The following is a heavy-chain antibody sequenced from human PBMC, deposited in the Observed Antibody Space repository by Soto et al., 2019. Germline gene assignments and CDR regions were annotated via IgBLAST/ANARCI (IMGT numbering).Heavy chain of an antibody. Sequence: GGSLRLSCAASGFIFSSYAMHWVRQAPGKGLEWVAVISYDGRDEYYADSVKDRFTVSRDNSKNTIYLQMDSLRPEDTAMFYCARLDKFSSGWSWGQGTLVTVSS. V-gene: IGHV3-30*04. J-gene: IGHJ4*02. CDR1: GFIFSSYA. CDR2: ISYDGRDE. D-gene: IGHD6-19*01. CDR3: ARLDKFSSGWS.